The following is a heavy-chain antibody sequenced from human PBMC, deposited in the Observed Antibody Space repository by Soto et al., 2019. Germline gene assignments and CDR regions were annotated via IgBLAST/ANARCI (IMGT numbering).Heavy chain of an antibody. CDR1: GGSISSYY. D-gene: IGHD5-18*01. Sequence: QVQLQESGPGLVKPSETLSLTCTVSGGSISSYYWTWIRQPPGKGLEWIGYIYYSRSTNYNPSLRSRVTISVDTSKNPFSLKLSSVTAADTAVYYCARRYGSSFDYWGQGTLVTVSS. CDR3: ARRYGSSFDY. CDR2: IYYSRST. V-gene: IGHV4-59*08. J-gene: IGHJ4*02.